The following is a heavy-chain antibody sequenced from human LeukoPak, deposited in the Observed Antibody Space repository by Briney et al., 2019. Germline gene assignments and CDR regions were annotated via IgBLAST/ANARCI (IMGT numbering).Heavy chain of an antibody. Sequence: GESLEISCKASGYSCSSYWIAWVRQIPGKGLEWMGIINPADSDTRYSLSIQGQVTISADRSISTAYLQWSSLKASDTAIYYCARGEGGYNYAFWGQGTLVSVSS. CDR3: ARGEGGYNYAF. J-gene: IGHJ4*02. CDR1: GYSCSSYW. CDR2: INPADSDT. D-gene: IGHD5-24*01. V-gene: IGHV5-51*01.